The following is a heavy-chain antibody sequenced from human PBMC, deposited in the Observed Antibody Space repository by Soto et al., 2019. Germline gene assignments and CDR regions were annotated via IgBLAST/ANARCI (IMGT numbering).Heavy chain of an antibody. CDR2: IGGSGGST. Sequence: GSLRLSCAASGFTFNNYAMSWVRQAPGKGLEWVSAIGGSGGSTYYADSVKGRFTISRDNSKNTLYLQMNSLRAEDTAVYYCATVSDSSGYYFPFDYWGQGTLVTVSS. J-gene: IGHJ4*02. V-gene: IGHV3-23*01. D-gene: IGHD3-22*01. CDR3: ATVSDSSGYYFPFDY. CDR1: GFTFNNYA.